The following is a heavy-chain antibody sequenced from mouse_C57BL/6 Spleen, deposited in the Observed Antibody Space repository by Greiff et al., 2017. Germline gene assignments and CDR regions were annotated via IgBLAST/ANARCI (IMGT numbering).Heavy chain of an antibody. Sequence: EVMLVESEGGLVQPGSSMKLSCTASGFTFSDYYMAWVRQVPEKGLEWVANINYDGSSTYYLDSLKSRFIISRDNAKNILYLQMSSLKSEDTATYYFARDQIYYYGSSGAMDYWGQGTSVTVSS. CDR2: INYDGSST. CDR1: GFTFSDYY. D-gene: IGHD1-1*01. V-gene: IGHV5-16*01. CDR3: ARDQIYYYGSSGAMDY. J-gene: IGHJ4*01.